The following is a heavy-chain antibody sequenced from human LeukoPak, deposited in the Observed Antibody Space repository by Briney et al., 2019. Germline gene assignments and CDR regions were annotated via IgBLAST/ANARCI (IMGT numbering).Heavy chain of an antibody. V-gene: IGHV3-74*01. D-gene: IGHD5-18*01. J-gene: IGHJ4*02. CDR2: INSDGSST. CDR3: ARVHTATRGLYY. CDR1: GFTFSSYW. Sequence: PGGSLRLSCAASGFTFSSYWMHWVRQAPGKGLVWVSRINSDGSSTSYADSVKGRFTISRDNAKNTLYLQMNSLRAEDTAVYYCARVHTATRGLYYWGQGTLVTVSS.